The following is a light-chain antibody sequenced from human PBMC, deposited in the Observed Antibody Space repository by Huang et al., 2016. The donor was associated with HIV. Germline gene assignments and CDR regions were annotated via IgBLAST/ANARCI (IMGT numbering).Light chain of an antibody. CDR3: QHYNKWPLT. V-gene: IGKV3-15*01. CDR1: PSVSNN. J-gene: IGKJ4*01. CDR2: ASS. Sequence: EIVMTQSPATLSVSPGERATLSCRASPSVSNNVAWFQQRPGQAPRLLIYASSTRATGIPARFSGGGSGTDFTLTISSLQSEDFAVYYCQHYNKWPLTFGGGTKVEIK.